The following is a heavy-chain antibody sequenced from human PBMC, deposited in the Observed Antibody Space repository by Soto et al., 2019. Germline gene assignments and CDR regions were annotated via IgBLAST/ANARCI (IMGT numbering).Heavy chain of an antibody. CDR2: IYYSGST. CDR1: GGSISSYY. J-gene: IGHJ4*02. Sequence: SETLSLTCTVSGGSISSYYWSWIRQPPGKGLEWIGYIYYSGSTNYNPSLKSRVTISVDTSKNQFSLKLSSVTAADTAVYYCARESHDFWSGYHDYWGQGTLVTVSS. V-gene: IGHV4-59*01. D-gene: IGHD3-3*01. CDR3: ARESHDFWSGYHDY.